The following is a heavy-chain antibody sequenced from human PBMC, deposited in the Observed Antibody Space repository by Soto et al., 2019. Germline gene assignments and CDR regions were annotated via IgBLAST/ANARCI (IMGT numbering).Heavy chain of an antibody. CDR1: AFTFSSYA. D-gene: IGHD6-6*01. CDR3: AKDPLQLSSSPGGFDY. Sequence: EVQLLESGGGLLQPGGSLRLSCAASAFTFSSYAMSWVLQAPGKGLEWVSAISGSGGSTYYADSVKGRFTISRDNSKNTLYLQMNSLRAEDTAVYYCAKDPLQLSSSPGGFDYWGQGTLVTVSS. CDR2: ISGSGGST. V-gene: IGHV3-23*01. J-gene: IGHJ4*02.